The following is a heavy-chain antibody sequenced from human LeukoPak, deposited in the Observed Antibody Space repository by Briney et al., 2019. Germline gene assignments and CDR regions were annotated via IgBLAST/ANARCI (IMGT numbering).Heavy chain of an antibody. J-gene: IGHJ4*02. Sequence: PSETLSLTCTVSGGSISSYFWTWIRQPAGKGLEWIGRIYTSGSTNYNPSHKSRVTMSVDTSKNQFSLKLSSVTAADTAVYYCARAGDSSGYEYYFDYWGQGTLVTVSS. CDR2: IYTSGST. CDR1: GGSISSYF. D-gene: IGHD3-22*01. CDR3: ARAGDSSGYEYYFDY. V-gene: IGHV4-4*07.